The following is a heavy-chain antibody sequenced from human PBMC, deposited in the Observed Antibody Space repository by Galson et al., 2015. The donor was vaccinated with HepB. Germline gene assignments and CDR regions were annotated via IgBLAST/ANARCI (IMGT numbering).Heavy chain of an antibody. J-gene: IGHJ6*02. CDR2: IYPGDSDT. CDR3: ARGNVDIVNYYYYYGMDV. Sequence: QSGAEVTKPGESLKISCKGSGYSFTSYWIGWVRQMPGKGLEWMGIIYPGDSDTRYSPSFQGQVTISADKSISTAYLQWSSLKASDTAMYYCARGNVDIVNYYYYYGMDVWGQGTTVTVSS. CDR1: GYSFTSYW. D-gene: IGHD2-2*03. V-gene: IGHV5-51*01.